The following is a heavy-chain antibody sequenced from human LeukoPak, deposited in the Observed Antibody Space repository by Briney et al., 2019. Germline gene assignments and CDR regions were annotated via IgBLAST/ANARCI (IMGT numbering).Heavy chain of an antibody. CDR3: ARDSGGRGWFDP. CDR1: GFTFSSFE. CDR2: ISSRGDTT. D-gene: IGHD2-15*01. V-gene: IGHV3-48*03. J-gene: IGHJ5*02. Sequence: GGSLRLSCAASGFTFSSFEMNWVRQAPGEGLQWVSYISSRGDTTHYADSVKGRFTISRDNARNSLFLQMNSLRAEDTAVYYCARDSGGRGWFDPWGQGTLVTVSS.